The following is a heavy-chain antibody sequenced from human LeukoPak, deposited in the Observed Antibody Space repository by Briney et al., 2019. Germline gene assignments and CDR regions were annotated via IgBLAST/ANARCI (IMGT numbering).Heavy chain of an antibody. CDR1: GGTFSSYG. V-gene: IGHV1-69*05. CDR2: VIPLFGTA. CDR3: ARDDLTAHYMDV. J-gene: IGHJ6*03. Sequence: SVKVSCKASGGTFSSYGISWVRQAPGQGLEWMGGVIPLFGTAEYAQKFQGRVTITTDESTTTAYMELSSLRPEDTAVYYCARDDLTAHYMDVWGTGTTVTVSS.